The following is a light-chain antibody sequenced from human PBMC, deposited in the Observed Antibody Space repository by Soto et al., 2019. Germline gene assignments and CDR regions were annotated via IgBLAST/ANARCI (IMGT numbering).Light chain of an antibody. J-gene: IGKJ4*01. CDR1: QSVSIY. CDR2: DAS. Sequence: IVLTQSPATLSLSPGERATLSCRASQSVSIYLAWYQHKPGQAPRVLIYDASNRATGIPARFSGSGSGTDFTLTISSLEPEDFATYYCQQFSNYPLTFGGGTKVEIK. CDR3: QQFSNYPLT. V-gene: IGKV3-11*01.